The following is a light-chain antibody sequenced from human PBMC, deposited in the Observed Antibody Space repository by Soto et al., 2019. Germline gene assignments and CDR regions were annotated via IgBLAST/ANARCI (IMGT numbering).Light chain of an antibody. V-gene: IGKV1-39*01. Sequence: DVQMTQSPSSLSASVGDRVTITCRASQNIVTYLNWYQQKPGKAPKLLIYESSNLQSGVSSRFSSSRSETDFTITISSMQPEDSATYFCQETYSIPMTFGQGTRLEIK. CDR3: QETYSIPMT. CDR1: QNIVTY. J-gene: IGKJ5*01. CDR2: ESS.